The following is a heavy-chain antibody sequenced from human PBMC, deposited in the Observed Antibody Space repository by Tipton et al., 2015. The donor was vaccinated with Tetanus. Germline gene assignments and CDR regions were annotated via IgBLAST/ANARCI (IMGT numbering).Heavy chain of an antibody. Sequence: TLSLTCTVSGGSIRTYHWNWIRQFPGKGLEGIGYIDYFGTTKYNPSLKSRVAMSVDTSKNQLSLKLSSVTSADTAVYYCARTSGYLYSSYWGQGNLVTVSS. CDR3: ARTSGYLYSSY. V-gene: IGHV4-59*01. J-gene: IGHJ1*01. D-gene: IGHD3-3*01. CDR1: GGSIRTYH. CDR2: IDYFGTT.